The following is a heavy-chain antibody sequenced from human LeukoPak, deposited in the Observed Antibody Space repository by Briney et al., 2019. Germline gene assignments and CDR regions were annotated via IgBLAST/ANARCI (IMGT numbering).Heavy chain of an antibody. Sequence: GGSLRLSCAASGFTFSSNYMSWVRQAPGKGVEWVSVIYSGGSTYYADSVKGRFTISRDNSKNTLYLQMNSLRAEDTAVYYCARDPGPYSSSPFFDIWGQGTMVTVSS. D-gene: IGHD6-6*01. V-gene: IGHV3-66*02. CDR1: GFTFSSNY. CDR2: IYSGGST. CDR3: ARDPGPYSSSPFFDI. J-gene: IGHJ3*02.